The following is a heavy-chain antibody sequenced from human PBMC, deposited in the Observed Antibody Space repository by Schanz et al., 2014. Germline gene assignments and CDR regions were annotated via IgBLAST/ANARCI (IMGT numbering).Heavy chain of an antibody. CDR2: INPSGGGT. J-gene: IGHJ3*01. Sequence: QVQLVQSGAEVKKPGSSVKVSCKASGGTFSTYTISWVRQAPGQGLEWMGIINPSGGGTSYALRFQDRVTVTRDTSRSTVYMELRSLTSDDTAMYYCATMWGYCTATACQILEVLDVWGQGTMVTVSS. V-gene: IGHV1-46*01. CDR1: GGTFSTYT. CDR3: ATMWGYCTATACQILEVLDV. D-gene: IGHD2-8*02.